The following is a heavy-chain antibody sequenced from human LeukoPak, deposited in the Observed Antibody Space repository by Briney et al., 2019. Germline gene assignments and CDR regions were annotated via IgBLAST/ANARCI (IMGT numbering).Heavy chain of an antibody. Sequence: WWSLRLSCAASGFTLTNYNIHGVRQAPGKGLEWGSYIASTSSTIYYADSVKGRFTISRDNAKNSLYLQMNSLRAEDTAVYYCARGWKYFEHWGQGTLVTVSS. CDR3: ARGWKYFEH. J-gene: IGHJ4*02. V-gene: IGHV3-48*04. CDR1: GFTLTNYN. CDR2: IASTSSTI. D-gene: IGHD1-1*01.